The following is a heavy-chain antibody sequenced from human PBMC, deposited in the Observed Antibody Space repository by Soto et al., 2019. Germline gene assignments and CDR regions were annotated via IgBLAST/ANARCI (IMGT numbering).Heavy chain of an antibody. CDR2: IIPIFGTA. CDR3: ARGRIADDAFDI. J-gene: IGHJ3*02. CDR1: GGSFSSYA. V-gene: IGHV1-69*13. D-gene: IGHD6-13*01. Sequence: ASGKVSFKASGGSFSSYAISWVRQAPGQGLEWMGGIIPIFGTANYAQKFQGRVTIIADESTSTAYMELSSLRSEDTAVYYCARGRIADDAFDIWGQGTMVTVSS.